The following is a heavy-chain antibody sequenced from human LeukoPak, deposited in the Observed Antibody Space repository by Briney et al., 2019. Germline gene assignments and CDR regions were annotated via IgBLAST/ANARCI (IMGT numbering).Heavy chain of an antibody. Sequence: GGSLRLSCAASGFTFSDCGMHWVRQAPGEGLEWVAVVSYDGNTKFYADSVKGRFTISKDNAKNSLYLQMNSLRAEDTPVYYCARAGGSTVSHSDYWGQGTLVTVSS. CDR1: GFTFSDCG. J-gene: IGHJ4*02. CDR3: ARAGGSTVSHSDY. D-gene: IGHD4-17*01. V-gene: IGHV3-30*03. CDR2: VSYDGNTK.